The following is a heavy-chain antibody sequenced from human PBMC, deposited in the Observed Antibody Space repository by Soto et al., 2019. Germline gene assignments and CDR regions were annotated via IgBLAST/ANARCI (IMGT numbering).Heavy chain of an antibody. J-gene: IGHJ6*02. Sequence: QVQLVESGGGVVQPGRSLRLSCAASGFTFSSYAMHWVRQAPGKGLEWVAVISYDGSNKYYADSVKGRFTISRDNSKNTLYLQMNSLRAEDTAVYYCARDFMIVVVTNYYYYGMDVWGQGTTVTVSS. CDR2: ISYDGSNK. V-gene: IGHV3-30-3*01. D-gene: IGHD3-22*01. CDR1: GFTFSSYA. CDR3: ARDFMIVVVTNYYYYGMDV.